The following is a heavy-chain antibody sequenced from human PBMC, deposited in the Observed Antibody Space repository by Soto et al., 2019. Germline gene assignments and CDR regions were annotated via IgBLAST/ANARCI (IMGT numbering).Heavy chain of an antibody. CDR2: IDTRGGSA. Sequence: QAQLVQSGAEGKKPGASANISCRASGYTFTRKNIHWVRQAPGRGLEWRGIIDTRGGSADYTQRFQGRVTMTRDTSTGTVYMELSSLGSEDTAVYYCARDLPRDLVRGSFDIWGQGTLVTVSS. D-gene: IGHD3-10*02. CDR3: ARDLPRDLVRGSFDI. CDR1: GYTFTRKN. V-gene: IGHV1-46*01. J-gene: IGHJ3*02.